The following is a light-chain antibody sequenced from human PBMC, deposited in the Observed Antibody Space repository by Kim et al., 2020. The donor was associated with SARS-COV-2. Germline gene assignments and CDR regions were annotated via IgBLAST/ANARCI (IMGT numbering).Light chain of an antibody. CDR1: SSDVGGYNS. V-gene: IGLV2-14*03. CDR3: SSYTSSSTLV. Sequence: QSALTQPASVSGSPGQSITISCTGTSSDVGGYNSVSWYQQHPGTAPKLMIYDVSERPSGVSNRFSGSKSGHTASLTISVLQSEDEADYYCSSYTSSSTLVFGGGTQLTVL. CDR2: DVS. J-gene: IGLJ2*01.